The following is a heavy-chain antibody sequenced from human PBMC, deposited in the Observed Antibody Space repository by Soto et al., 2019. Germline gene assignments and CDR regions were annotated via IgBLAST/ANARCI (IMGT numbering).Heavy chain of an antibody. J-gene: IGHJ4*02. V-gene: IGHV1-69*13. CDR2: IIPIFGTA. CDR1: GGTFSSYA. CDR3: ARVRTSSGWKYYFDY. Sequence: AASVKVSCKASGGTFSSYAISWVRQAPGQGLEWMGGIIPIFGTANYAQKFQGRVTITADESTSTAYMELSSLRSEDTAVYYCARVRTSSGWKYYFDYWGQGTLVTVSS. D-gene: IGHD6-19*01.